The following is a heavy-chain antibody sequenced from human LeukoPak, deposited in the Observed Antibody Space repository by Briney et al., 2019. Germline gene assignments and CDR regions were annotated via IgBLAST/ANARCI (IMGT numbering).Heavy chain of an antibody. D-gene: IGHD2-2*01. Sequence: SETLSLTCTVSGGSISSYYWSWIRQPAGKGLEWIGRIYTSGSTNYNPSLKSRVTMSVDTSKNQFSLKLSSVTAADTAVYYCARGAPVRPDIVVVPAAIGNWIDPWGQGTLVTVYS. J-gene: IGHJ5*02. CDR3: ARGAPVRPDIVVVPAAIGNWIDP. V-gene: IGHV4-4*07. CDR1: GGSISSYY. CDR2: IYTSGST.